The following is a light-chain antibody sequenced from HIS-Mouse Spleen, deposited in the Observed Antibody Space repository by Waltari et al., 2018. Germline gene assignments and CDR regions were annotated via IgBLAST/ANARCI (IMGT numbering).Light chain of an antibody. Sequence: SYELTQPPSVSVSPGQTARITCSGDALPKQYAYWYQQKPGQAPVLVIYKDSERPSGIPEPFSGSSAGTTVTLTISGVQAEDEADYYCQSADSSGTYPVFGGGTKLTVL. V-gene: IGLV3-25*03. CDR1: ALPKQY. CDR3: QSADSSGTYPV. J-gene: IGLJ2*01. CDR2: KDS.